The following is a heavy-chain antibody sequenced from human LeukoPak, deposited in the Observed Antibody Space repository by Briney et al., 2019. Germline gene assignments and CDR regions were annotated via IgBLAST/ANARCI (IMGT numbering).Heavy chain of an antibody. CDR3: ARDGTTGTTHWGYYYYGMDV. V-gene: IGHV3-7*01. Sequence: PGGSLRLSCAASGFTFSSYWMSWVRQAPGKGLEWVANIKQDGSEKYYVDSVKGRFTISRDNAKNSLYLQVNSLRAEDTAVYYCARDGTTGTTHWGYYYYGMDVWGQGTTVTVSS. J-gene: IGHJ6*02. CDR2: IKQDGSEK. D-gene: IGHD1-1*01. CDR1: GFTFSSYW.